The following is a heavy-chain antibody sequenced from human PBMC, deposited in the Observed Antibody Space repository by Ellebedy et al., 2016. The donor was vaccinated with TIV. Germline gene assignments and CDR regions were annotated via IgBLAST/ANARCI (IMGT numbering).Heavy chain of an antibody. D-gene: IGHD3-10*01. CDR1: GFTFSSYS. Sequence: GESLKISCAASGFTFSSYSMNWVRQAPGKGPEWVANIKQDGSEKWYVDSVKGRFTISRDNAKNSLFLQMSSLRVEDTAVYYCARDQGWAYPGSTRFDYWGQGTLVTVSS. J-gene: IGHJ4*03. CDR2: IKQDGSEK. V-gene: IGHV3-7*01. CDR3: ARDQGWAYPGSTRFDY.